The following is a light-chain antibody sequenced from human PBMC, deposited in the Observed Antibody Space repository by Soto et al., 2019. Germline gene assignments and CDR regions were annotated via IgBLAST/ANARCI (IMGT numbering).Light chain of an antibody. J-gene: IGKJ2*01. CDR1: QSVSSSY. CDR2: GAS. V-gene: IGKV3-20*01. CDR3: HHYGSSPA. Sequence: EIVLTQSPGTLSLSPGERATLSCRASQSVSSSYLAWYQQKPGQAPRLLIYGASSRATGIPDRFSGSGSGKDFTLTISRLEPEDFALFYCHHYGSSPAFGQGTKLEIK.